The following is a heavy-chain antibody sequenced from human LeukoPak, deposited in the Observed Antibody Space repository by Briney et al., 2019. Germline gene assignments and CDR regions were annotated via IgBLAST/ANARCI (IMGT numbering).Heavy chain of an antibody. Sequence: SETLCLTCTVSVGSLSSGGYYWSWIRQHPGKGLGWIGYIYYSGSTYYNPSLKSRATISVDTSKNQFSLKLSSVTAADTAVYYCARGTYYYDSSGYWDWFDPWGQGTLVTVSS. J-gene: IGHJ5*02. CDR2: IYYSGST. V-gene: IGHV4-31*03. D-gene: IGHD3-22*01. CDR3: ARGTYYYDSSGYWDWFDP. CDR1: VGSLSSGGYY.